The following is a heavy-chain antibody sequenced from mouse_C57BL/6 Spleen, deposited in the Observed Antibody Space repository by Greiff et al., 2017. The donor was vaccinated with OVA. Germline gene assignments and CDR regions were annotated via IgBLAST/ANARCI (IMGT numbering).Heavy chain of an antibody. CDR2: INPSSGYT. CDR3: ARGEDGYYGFAY. V-gene: IGHV1-4*01. Sequence: VQLQQSGAELARPGASVKMSCKASGYTFPSYTMHWVKQRPGQGLEWIGYINPSSGYTKYNQKFKDKATLTADKSSSTAYMQLRSLTAEDSAVYYCARGEDGYYGFAYWGKGTLVTVSA. D-gene: IGHD2-3*01. CDR1: GYTFPSYT. J-gene: IGHJ3*01.